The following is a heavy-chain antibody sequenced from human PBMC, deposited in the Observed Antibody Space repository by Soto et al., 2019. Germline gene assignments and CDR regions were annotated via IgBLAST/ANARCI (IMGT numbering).Heavy chain of an antibody. CDR2: INSDGSST. V-gene: IGHV3-74*01. J-gene: IGHJ6*02. Sequence: EVQLVESGGGLVQPGGPLRLSCAASGFTFSSHWMHWVRQAPGKGLVWVSRINSDGSSTNYADSVKGRFTISRDNAKNTLYLQMNSLRAEDTAVYYCARDLRNSMGGMDVWGQGTTVTVSS. CDR3: ARDLRNSMGGMDV. CDR1: GFTFSSHW. D-gene: IGHD4-4*01.